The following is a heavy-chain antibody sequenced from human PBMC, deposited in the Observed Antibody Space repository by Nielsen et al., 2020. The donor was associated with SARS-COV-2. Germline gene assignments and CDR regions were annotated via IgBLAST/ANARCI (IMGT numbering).Heavy chain of an antibody. J-gene: IGHJ4*02. CDR1: GYTFTSYA. CDR2: INAGNGNT. V-gene: IGHV1-3*01. D-gene: IGHD5-12*01. Sequence: ASVKVSCKASGYTFTSYAMNWVRQAPGQRLEWMGWINAGNGNTKYSQKFQGRVTITRDTSASTAYMELSSLRSEDTAVYYCASERGYRGYDRGTFDYWGQGTLVTVSS. CDR3: ASERGYRGYDRGTFDY.